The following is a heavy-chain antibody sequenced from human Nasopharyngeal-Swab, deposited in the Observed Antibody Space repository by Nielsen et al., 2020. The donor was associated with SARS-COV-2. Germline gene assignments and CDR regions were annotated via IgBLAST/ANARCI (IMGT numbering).Heavy chain of an antibody. J-gene: IGHJ4*02. CDR3: ARQYSFGYYFDY. V-gene: IGHV3-11*01. CDR2: ISGSGTKE. D-gene: IGHD3-3*01. Sequence: WIRQPPGKGLEWISFISGSGTKEQYRGSVRGRFTISRDNAKNSAYLHMNSLRAEDTAIYYCARQYSFGYYFDYWGQGTLVTVSS.